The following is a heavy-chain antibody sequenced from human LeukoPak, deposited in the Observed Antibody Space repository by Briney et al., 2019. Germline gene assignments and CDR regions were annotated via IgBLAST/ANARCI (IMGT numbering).Heavy chain of an antibody. CDR3: AKYSSGWYEGWFDP. D-gene: IGHD6-19*01. Sequence: PGGSLRLSCAASGFTFSSYAMSWVRQAPGKGLEWVSGISWNSGSIGYADSVKGRFTISRDNAKNSLYLQMNSLRAEDTALYYCAKYSSGWYEGWFDPWGQGTLVTVSS. J-gene: IGHJ5*02. CDR1: GFTFSSYA. CDR2: ISWNSGSI. V-gene: IGHV3-9*01.